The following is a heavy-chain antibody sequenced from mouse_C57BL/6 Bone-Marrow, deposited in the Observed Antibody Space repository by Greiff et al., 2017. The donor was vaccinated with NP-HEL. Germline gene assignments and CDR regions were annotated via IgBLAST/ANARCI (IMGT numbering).Heavy chain of an antibody. CDR1: GFNIKDYY. CDR2: IDPEDGET. CDR3: AIRYAMDY. V-gene: IGHV14-2*01. J-gene: IGHJ4*01. Sequence: EVQLQQSGAELVKPGASVKLSCTASGFNIKDYYMHWVKQRTEQGLEWIGRIDPEDGETKYAPNFQGKATIPADTSSNTAYLQLSSLTSEDTAVYYCAIRYAMDYWGQGTSVTVSS.